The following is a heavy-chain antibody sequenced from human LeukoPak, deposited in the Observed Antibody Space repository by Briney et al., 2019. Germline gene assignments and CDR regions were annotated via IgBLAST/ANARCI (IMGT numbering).Heavy chain of an antibody. Sequence: SETLSLTCTVSGGSISTSNYYWSWIRQSPGKGLEWIGYIYYSGSTNYNPSLKSRVTISVDTSKNQFSLKLSSVTAVDTAVYYCARGPVGGATYYDGDAFDIWGQGTMVTVSS. CDR3: ARGPVGGATYYDGDAFDI. CDR1: GGSISTSNYY. D-gene: IGHD1-26*01. CDR2: IYYSGST. V-gene: IGHV4-61*01. J-gene: IGHJ3*02.